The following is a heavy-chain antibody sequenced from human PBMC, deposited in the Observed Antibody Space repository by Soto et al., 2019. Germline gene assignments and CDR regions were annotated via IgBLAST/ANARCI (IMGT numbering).Heavy chain of an antibody. CDR2: ISWDGSNR. V-gene: IGHV3-43D*04. CDR3: AKDISRGPTKNYEFWSGPDY. J-gene: IGHJ4*02. Sequence: GGSLRLSCAASGFTFDEYAMHWVRQPPGKCLEWVSLISWDGSNRYYADSVQGRFTISRDNSKYSLYLEMNSLRPEDTALYYCAKDISRGPTKNYEFWSGPDYWGQGXLVTVYS. CDR1: GFTFDEYA. D-gene: IGHD3-3*01.